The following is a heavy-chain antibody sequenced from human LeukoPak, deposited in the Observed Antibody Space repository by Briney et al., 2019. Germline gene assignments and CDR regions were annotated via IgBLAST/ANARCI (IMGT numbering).Heavy chain of an antibody. CDR2: IYHSGST. CDR3: ASGPESYYFDY. J-gene: IGHJ4*02. V-gene: IGHV4-30-2*02. D-gene: IGHD6-25*01. CDR1: GGSISSGGYS. Sequence: PSETLSLTCAVSGGSISSGGYSWSWIRQPPGKGLEWIGYIYHSGSTYYNPSLKSRVTISLDTSKNHLSLKMTSVTVADTAMYYCASGPESYYFDYWGQGALVTVSS.